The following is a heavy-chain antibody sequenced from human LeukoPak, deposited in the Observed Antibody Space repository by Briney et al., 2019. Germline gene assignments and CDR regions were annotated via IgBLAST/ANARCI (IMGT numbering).Heavy chain of an antibody. CDR3: AREGYGTGNYYFDY. CDR2: ISHSDDTT. V-gene: IGHV3-11*01. CDR1: GFIFNNYY. J-gene: IGHJ4*02. D-gene: IGHD3-10*01. Sequence: AGGSLRLSCAASGFIFNNYYMSWIRQAPGKGLEWVAYISHSDDTTYYADSGKGHFTVSRDNARNSLDLQMNNVRAEDTAVYYCAREGYGTGNYYFDYWGQGILVTVSS.